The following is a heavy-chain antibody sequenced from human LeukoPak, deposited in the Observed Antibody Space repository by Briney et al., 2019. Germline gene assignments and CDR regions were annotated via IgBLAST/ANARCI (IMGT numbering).Heavy chain of an antibody. J-gene: IGHJ3*02. Sequence: ASVKVSCKASGYTFTGYYMHWVRQAPGQGLEWMGWINPNSGGTNYAQKFQGRVTMTRDTSISTAYMELSRLRSDDTAVYYCARIRRDGYNWAAFDIWGQGTMVTVSS. CDR1: GYTFTGYY. CDR2: INPNSGGT. V-gene: IGHV1-2*02. D-gene: IGHD5-24*01. CDR3: ARIRRDGYNWAAFDI.